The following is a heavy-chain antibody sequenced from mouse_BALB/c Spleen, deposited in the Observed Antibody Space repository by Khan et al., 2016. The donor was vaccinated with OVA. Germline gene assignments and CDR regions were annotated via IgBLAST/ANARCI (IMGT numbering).Heavy chain of an antibody. Sequence: EVELVESGGGIVQPGGSLNRSCAASRFTISSYGMSSVRQTPDKRLELVATIDSNGGSTDYSDSVKRRFTIPGDNAKHALDLEMRSLKAGDTAKYYCARSAIWGQGTTLTVSS. D-gene: IGHD2-12*01. V-gene: IGHV5-6-3*01. CDR2: IDSNGGST. CDR1: RFTISSYG. J-gene: IGHJ2*01. CDR3: ARSAI.